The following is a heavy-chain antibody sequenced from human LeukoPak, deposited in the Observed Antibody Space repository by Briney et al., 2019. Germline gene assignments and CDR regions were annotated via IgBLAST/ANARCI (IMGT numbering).Heavy chain of an antibody. CDR1: GGSISGYY. Sequence: PSETLSLTCTVSGGSISGYYWSWIRQPAGKGLEWIGRIYTSGSPTYNASLKSRVTLSVDTSKNQFSLRLTSVTAADTAVYYCARNHYDSSGYYAPNWFDPWGQGTLVTVSS. CDR2: IYTSGSP. D-gene: IGHD3-22*01. V-gene: IGHV4-4*07. J-gene: IGHJ5*02. CDR3: ARNHYDSSGYYAPNWFDP.